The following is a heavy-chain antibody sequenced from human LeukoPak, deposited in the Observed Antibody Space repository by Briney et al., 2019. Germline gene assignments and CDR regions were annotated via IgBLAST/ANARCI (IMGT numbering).Heavy chain of an antibody. V-gene: IGHV3-23*01. J-gene: IGHJ4*02. D-gene: IGHD2/OR15-2a*01. CDR3: AKDSAKKYDDY. Sequence: GGSLRLSCAASGFTFSSSAMSWVRLAPGKGLEWVSGISGSVGSTYYADSVKGRFTISRDNSKNTLFLQMNSLRAEDTAVYYCAKDSAKKYDDYWGQGTLVTVSS. CDR2: ISGSVGST. CDR1: GFTFSSSA.